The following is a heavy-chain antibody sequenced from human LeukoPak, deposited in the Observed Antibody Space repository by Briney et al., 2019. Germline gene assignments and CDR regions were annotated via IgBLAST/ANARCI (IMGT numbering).Heavy chain of an antibody. D-gene: IGHD3-10*01. V-gene: IGHV4-59*01. CDR1: GGSISSYY. Sequence: SETLSLTCTVSGGSISSYYWSWIRQPPGKGLEWIGYIYYSGSTNHNPSLKSRVTISVDTSKNQFSLKLSSVTAADTAVYYCARFFGYFDYWGQGTLVTVSS. J-gene: IGHJ4*02. CDR2: IYYSGST. CDR3: ARFFGYFDY.